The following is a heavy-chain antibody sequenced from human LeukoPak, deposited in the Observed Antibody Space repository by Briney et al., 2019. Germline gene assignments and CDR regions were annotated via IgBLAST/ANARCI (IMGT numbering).Heavy chain of an antibody. CDR2: IRYDGSNK. Sequence: GGSLRLSCAASGLTFSSYGMHWVRQAPGKGLEWVAFIRYDGSNKYYADSVKGRFTISRDNSKNTLYLQMNSLGAEDTAVYYCALGGTYYYDSSGRPNSIDYWGQGTLVTVSS. D-gene: IGHD3-22*01. V-gene: IGHV3-30*02. CDR3: ALGGTYYYDSSGRPNSIDY. CDR1: GLTFSSYG. J-gene: IGHJ4*02.